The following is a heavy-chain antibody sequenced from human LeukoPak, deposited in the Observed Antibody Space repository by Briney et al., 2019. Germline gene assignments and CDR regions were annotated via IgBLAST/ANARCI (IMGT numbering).Heavy chain of an antibody. Sequence: SNSGNTKYYADSVKGRFSISRDNANNSVYLQMNNLRAEDTAVYYCAAVIDYWGQGTLVTVSS. V-gene: IGHV3-48*03. CDR2: SNSGNTK. J-gene: IGHJ4*02. CDR3: AAVIDY.